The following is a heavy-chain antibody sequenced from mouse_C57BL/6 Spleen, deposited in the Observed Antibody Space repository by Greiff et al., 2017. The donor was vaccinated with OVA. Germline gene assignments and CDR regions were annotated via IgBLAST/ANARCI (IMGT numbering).Heavy chain of an antibody. CDR1: GFSLTSYG. J-gene: IGHJ2*01. Sequence: QVQLQQSGPGLVQPSQSLSITCTVSGFSLTSYGVHWVHQSPGKGLEWLGVIWSGGSTDYNAAFISRLSISKDNSKSQVFFKMNSLQADDTAIYYCARNHYYGSSYYFDYWGQGTTLTVSS. CDR3: ARNHYYGSSYYFDY. V-gene: IGHV2-2*01. CDR2: IWSGGST. D-gene: IGHD1-1*01.